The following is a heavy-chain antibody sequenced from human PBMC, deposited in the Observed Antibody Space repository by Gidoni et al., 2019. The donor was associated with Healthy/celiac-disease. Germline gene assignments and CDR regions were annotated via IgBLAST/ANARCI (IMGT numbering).Heavy chain of an antibody. CDR1: GFTFSNAW. J-gene: IGHJ5*02. V-gene: IGHV3-15*01. CDR2: IKSKTDGGTT. D-gene: IGHD2-15*01. CDR3: VKGCSCGSCYQPYYNWFDP. Sequence: EVQLVESGGGLVKPGGSLRLSCAASGFTFSNAWMSWVRQAPGKGLEWVGRIKSKTDGGTTDYASPVKGRFTISRDDSKNTLYLQMNSLKTEDTAVYYCVKGCSCGSCYQPYYNWFDPWGQGTLVTVSS.